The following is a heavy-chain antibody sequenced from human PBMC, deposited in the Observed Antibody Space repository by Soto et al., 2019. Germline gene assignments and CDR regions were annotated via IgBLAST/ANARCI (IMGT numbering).Heavy chain of an antibody. Sequence: QVPLVQSGAEVKKPGASVKVSCKASGYTFTGYYMHWVRQAPGQGLEWMGWINPNSGGTNYAQKFQGWVTMTRDTSISTAYMERRSLRSDDTSVYYGARVMSASLAWGGMALWGQGTTVTVSS. D-gene: IGHD1-26*01. J-gene: IGHJ6*02. CDR1: GYTFTGYY. CDR3: ARVMSASLAWGGMAL. V-gene: IGHV1-2*04. CDR2: INPNSGGT.